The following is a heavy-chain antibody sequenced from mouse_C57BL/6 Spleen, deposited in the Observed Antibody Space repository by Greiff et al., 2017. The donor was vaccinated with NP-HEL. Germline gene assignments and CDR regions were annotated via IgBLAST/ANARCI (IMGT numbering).Heavy chain of an antibody. D-gene: IGHD1-1*01. CDR1: GFTFSSYA. Sequence: EVKVVESGGGLVKPGGSLKLSCAASGFTFSSYAMSWVRQTPEKRLEWVATISDGGSYTYYPDNVKGRFTISRDNAKNNLYLQMSHLKSEDTAMYYCAREGYDVGSSFDYWGQGTTLTVSS. V-gene: IGHV5-4*01. CDR3: AREGYDVGSSFDY. CDR2: ISDGGSYT. J-gene: IGHJ2*01.